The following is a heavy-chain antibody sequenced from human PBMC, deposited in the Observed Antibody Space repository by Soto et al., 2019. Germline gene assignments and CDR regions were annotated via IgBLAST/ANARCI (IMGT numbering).Heavy chain of an antibody. Sequence: QVQLLQSGAEVKKPGTSVRVSCRASGYTFKDYDINWVRRAPGQGLEWMGWMNPNSGNTAYARKFHDRITMNRSVSARTAFMELSSLTPEDTAVYYCARRMTWSLWCFDLWGSGTQVTVSS. J-gene: IGHJ2*01. V-gene: IGHV1-8*01. CDR3: ARRMTWSLWCFDL. CDR2: MNPNSGNT. CDR1: GYTFKDYD. D-gene: IGHD3-3*01.